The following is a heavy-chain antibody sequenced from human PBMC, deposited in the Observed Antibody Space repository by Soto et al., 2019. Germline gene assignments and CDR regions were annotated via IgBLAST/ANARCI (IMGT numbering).Heavy chain of an antibody. Sequence: GASVNVSCKASGGTFSSYAISWVRQAPGQGLEWMGGIIPIFGTANYAQKFQGRVTITADESTSTAYMELSSLRSEDTAVYYCAIRSGTYRSSSGPEADDYYYGKEVWCNGNTVNVSA. D-gene: IGHD6-6*01. J-gene: IGHJ6*04. CDR3: AIRSGTYRSSSGPEADDYYYGKEV. CDR2: IIPIFGTA. V-gene: IGHV1-69*13. CDR1: GGTFSSYA.